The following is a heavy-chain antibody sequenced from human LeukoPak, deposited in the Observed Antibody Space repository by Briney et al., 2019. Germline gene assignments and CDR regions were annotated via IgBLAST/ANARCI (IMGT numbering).Heavy chain of an antibody. CDR2: IYYSGST. Sequence: SETLSLTCTVSGGSISSGGSYWSWIRQHPGKGLEWIGYIYYSGSTYYNPSLKSRVTISVDTSKNQFSLKLSSVTAADTAVYYCARSTTTVTWWFDLWGRGTLVTVSS. J-gene: IGHJ2*01. D-gene: IGHD4-17*01. V-gene: IGHV4-31*03. CDR1: GGSISSGGSY. CDR3: ARSTTTVTWWFDL.